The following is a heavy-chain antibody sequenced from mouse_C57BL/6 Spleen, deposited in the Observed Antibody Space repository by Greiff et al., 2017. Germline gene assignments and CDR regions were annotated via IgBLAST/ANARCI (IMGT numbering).Heavy chain of an antibody. V-gene: IGHV5-4*01. CDR3: ARDYEGYYAMDY. CDR2: ISDGGSYT. Sequence: EVQVVESGGGLVKPGGSLKLSCAASGFTFSSYAMSWVRQTPEKRLEWVATISDGGSYTYYPDNVKGRFTISRDNAKNNLYLQMSHLKSEDTAMYYCARDYEGYYAMDYWGQGTSVTVSS. J-gene: IGHJ4*01. CDR1: GFTFSSYA. D-gene: IGHD2-3*01.